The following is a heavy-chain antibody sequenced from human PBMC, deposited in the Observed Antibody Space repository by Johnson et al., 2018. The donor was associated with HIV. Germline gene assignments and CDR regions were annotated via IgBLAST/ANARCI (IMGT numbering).Heavy chain of an antibody. CDR2: ISYDGSNK. D-gene: IGHD6-19*01. V-gene: IGHV3-30-3*01. J-gene: IGHJ3*02. CDR1: GFTFSSYA. Sequence: QVQLVESGGGLVKPGRSLRLSCAASGFTFSSYAMHWVRQAPGKGLEWVAVISYDGSNKYYADSVKGRFTISRDNSKNTLYLQMNSLRAEDTAVYYCARDPNSSGWSSGWCALFDIWGQGTMVTVSS. CDR3: ARDPNSSGWSSGWCALFDI.